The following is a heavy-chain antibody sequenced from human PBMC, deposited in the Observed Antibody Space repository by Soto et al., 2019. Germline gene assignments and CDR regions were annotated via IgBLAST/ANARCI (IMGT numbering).Heavy chain of an antibody. Sequence: QVQLVQSGAEVKKPGASVKVSCKASGYTFTRYGISWVRQAPGQGLEWMGWMSADNGNTYYAQKFQGRVTMTTDTSTSTAYMELRSLRSDDTAVYYCARDESVEGRLESWGQGTLVTVSS. J-gene: IGHJ5*01. CDR1: GYTFTRYG. CDR2: MSADNGNT. D-gene: IGHD1-1*01. V-gene: IGHV1-18*01. CDR3: ARDESVEGRLES.